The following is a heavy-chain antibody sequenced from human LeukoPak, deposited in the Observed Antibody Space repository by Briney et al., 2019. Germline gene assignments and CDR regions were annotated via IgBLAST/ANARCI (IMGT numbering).Heavy chain of an antibody. V-gene: IGHV1-69*01. CDR1: GGTFSSYA. CDR2: IIPIFGTA. J-gene: IGHJ4*02. D-gene: IGHD2-15*01. Sequence: VASVKVSCKASGGTFSSYAISWVRQAPGQRLEWMGGIIPIFGTANYAQKFQGRVTITADESTSTAYMELSSLRSEDTAVYYCARDLNGGTYFDYWGQGTLVTVSS. CDR3: ARDLNGGTYFDY.